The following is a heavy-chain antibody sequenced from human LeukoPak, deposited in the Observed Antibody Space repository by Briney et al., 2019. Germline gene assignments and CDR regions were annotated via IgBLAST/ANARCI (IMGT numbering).Heavy chain of an antibody. V-gene: IGHV3-64*01. CDR2: ISSNGGIT. D-gene: IGHD1-1*01. J-gene: IGHJ4*02. CDR3: AREVNWRFDY. Sequence: GGSLRLSYAASGFTFSRYSMYWVRQAPGKGVEYVSAISSNGGITYYANSVKGRFTISRDNSKNTLYLQMGSLRGEDIAVYYCAREVNWRFDYWGQGTLVTVSS. CDR1: GFTFSRYS.